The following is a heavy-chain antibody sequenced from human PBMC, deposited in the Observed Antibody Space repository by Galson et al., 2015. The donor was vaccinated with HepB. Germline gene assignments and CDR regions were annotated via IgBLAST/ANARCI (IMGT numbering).Heavy chain of an antibody. J-gene: IGHJ4*02. CDR1: GFTFSSHA. CDR3: AKILDYYDSSGYSYYFDY. V-gene: IGHV3-23*01. Sequence: SLRLSCAASGFTFSSHAMSWVRQAPGKGLEWVSAIRGSGGSTHNADSVKGRFTISRDNSKNTLYLQMNSLRAEDTAVYYCAKILDYYDSSGYSYYFDYWGQGTLVTVSS. CDR2: IRGSGGST. D-gene: IGHD3-22*01.